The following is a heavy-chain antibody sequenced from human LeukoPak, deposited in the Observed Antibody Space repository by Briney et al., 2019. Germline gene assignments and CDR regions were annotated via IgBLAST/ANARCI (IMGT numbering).Heavy chain of an antibody. CDR1: GFTFSSYA. V-gene: IGHV3-64*01. CDR3: AREAVAGDFDY. Sequence: GSLRLSCAASGFTFSSYAMHWVRQAPGKGLEYVSAISSNGGSTYYANSVKGRFTISRDNSKNTLYLQMGSLRAEDMAVYYCAREAVAGDFDYWGQGTLVTVSS. D-gene: IGHD6-19*01. CDR2: ISSNGGST. J-gene: IGHJ4*02.